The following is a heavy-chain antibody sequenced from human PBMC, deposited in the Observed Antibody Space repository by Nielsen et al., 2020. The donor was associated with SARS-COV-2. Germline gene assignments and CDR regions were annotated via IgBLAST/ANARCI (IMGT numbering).Heavy chain of an antibody. CDR3: AKIRTGYGDEDFDY. J-gene: IGHJ4*02. CDR2: ISYDGSNK. CDR1: GFTFSSYG. Sequence: GGSLRLSCAASGFTFSSYGMHWVRQAPGKGLEWVAVISYDGSNKYYADSVKGRFTISRDNSKNTLYLQMNSLRAEDTAVYYCAKIRTGYGDEDFDYWGQGTLVTVSS. V-gene: IGHV3-30*18. D-gene: IGHD4-17*01.